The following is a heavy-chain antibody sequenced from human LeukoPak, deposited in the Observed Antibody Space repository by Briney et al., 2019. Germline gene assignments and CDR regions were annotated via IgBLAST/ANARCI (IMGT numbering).Heavy chain of an antibody. D-gene: IGHD3-22*01. J-gene: IGHJ6*03. CDR3: ARGMVVKFPYMDV. CDR1: GESLSAFS. CDR2: ISHRGRT. V-gene: IGHV4-34*01. Sequence: SETLSLTCVVYGESLSAFSWNWVRHSDGRGLEWIGEISHRGRTTYNRSLKTRVHISVDASKNHFSLNLTSVTAADTAVYYCARGMVVKFPYMDVWGQGATVTVSS.